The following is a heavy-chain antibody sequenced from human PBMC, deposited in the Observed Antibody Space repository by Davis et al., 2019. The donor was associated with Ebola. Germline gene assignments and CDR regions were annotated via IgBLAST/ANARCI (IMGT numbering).Heavy chain of an antibody. V-gene: IGHV3-74*03. CDR2: TNRDGTTT. J-gene: IGHJ4*02. CDR3: SITSLR. Sequence: GESLKISCRGSGFIFSNYWMHWVRQSPGKGLVWVASTNRDGTTTTYADSLRRRIAVSRDNSKSTLYLRMNGLRAEDTAVYYCSITSLRWGQGTLVTVSS. CDR1: GFIFSNYW.